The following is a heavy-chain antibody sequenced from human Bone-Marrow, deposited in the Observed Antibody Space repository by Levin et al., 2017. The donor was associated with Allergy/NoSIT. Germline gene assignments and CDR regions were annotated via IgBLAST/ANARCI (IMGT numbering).Heavy chain of an antibody. CDR3: ARDLGCSGGSCSFDAFDI. D-gene: IGHD2-15*01. J-gene: IGHJ3*02. CDR1: GYTFTGYY. V-gene: IGHV1-2*04. CDR2: INPNSGGT. Sequence: ASVKVSCKASGYTFTGYYMHWVRQAPGQGLEWMGWINPNSGGTNYAQKFQGWVTMTRDTSISTAYMELSRLRSDDTAVYYCARDLGCSGGSCSFDAFDIWGQGTMVTVSS.